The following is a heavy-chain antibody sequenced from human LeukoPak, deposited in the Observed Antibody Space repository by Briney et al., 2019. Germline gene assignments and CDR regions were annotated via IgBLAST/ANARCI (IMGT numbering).Heavy chain of an antibody. J-gene: IGHJ3*02. Sequence: SETLSLTCTVSGGSISSGDYYWSWIRQPPGTGLEWIGYIYYSGSTYYNPSLKSRVTISVDTSKNQFSLKLSSVTAPDTAVYYCARVPEITSYAFDIWGQGTMVTVSS. D-gene: IGHD3-16*01. CDR2: IYYSGST. CDR1: GGSISSGDYY. CDR3: ARVPEITSYAFDI. V-gene: IGHV4-30-4*01.